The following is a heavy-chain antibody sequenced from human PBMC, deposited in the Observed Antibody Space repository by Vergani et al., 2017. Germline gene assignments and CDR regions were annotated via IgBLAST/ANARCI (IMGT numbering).Heavy chain of an antibody. Sequence: QLQLQESGPGLVKPSETLSLTCTVSGGSISSSSYYWGWIRQPPGKGLEWIGSIYYSGSTYYNPSLKSRVTISVDTSKNQFSLKLSSVTAADTAVYYFASSGAYYYDRTHNAFDIWGQGTMVTVSS. CDR2: IYYSGST. V-gene: IGHV4-39*07. J-gene: IGHJ3*02. D-gene: IGHD3-22*01. CDR1: GGSISSSSYY. CDR3: ASSGAYYYDRTHNAFDI.